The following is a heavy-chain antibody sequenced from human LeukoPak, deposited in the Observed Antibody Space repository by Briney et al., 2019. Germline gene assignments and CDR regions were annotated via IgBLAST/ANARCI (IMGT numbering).Heavy chain of an antibody. Sequence: GGSLRLSCAASGFTFSDYWMLWVRQAPGKGPEWVANIRDDGSEKNYVDSVKGRFTISRDNAKNSLYLQMNSLRADDTAVYFCAGGAGFLIDYWGQGALVTVSS. CDR2: IRDDGSEK. V-gene: IGHV3-7*01. D-gene: IGHD2/OR15-2a*01. CDR3: AGGAGFLIDY. CDR1: GFTFSDYW. J-gene: IGHJ4*02.